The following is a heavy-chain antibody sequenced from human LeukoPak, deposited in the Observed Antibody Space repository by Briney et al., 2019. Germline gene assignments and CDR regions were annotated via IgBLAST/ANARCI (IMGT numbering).Heavy chain of an antibody. CDR3: ARARWLQPHWFFDP. V-gene: IGHV4-31*03. CDR1: GGSVSTPNTY. D-gene: IGHD5-24*01. J-gene: IGHJ2*01. CDR2: IQRSGNT. Sequence: SGPTLVKPSETLSLTCSVSGGSVSTPNTYWNWIRQHPQRGLEWIGYIQRSGNTYYNPSLRSRVTISVDMSKNQLSLKLSSVTAADTAVYYCARARWLQPHWFFDPWGRGTLVTVSS.